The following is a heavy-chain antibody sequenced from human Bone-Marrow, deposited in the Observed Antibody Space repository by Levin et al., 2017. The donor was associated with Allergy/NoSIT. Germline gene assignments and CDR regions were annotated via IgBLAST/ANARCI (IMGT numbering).Heavy chain of an antibody. Sequence: PGGSLRLSCKASGFIFRDHAMTWVRQAPGRGLEWVGFIRSLPYGGATVYAAAVRGRFTISRDDSRSTADLQMNSLKREDTAIYYCARVVNGNGAQITFDYWGQGTLVTVSS. J-gene: IGHJ4*02. D-gene: IGHD1-26*01. CDR2: IRSLPYGGAT. V-gene: IGHV3-49*04. CDR3: ARVVNGNGAQITFDY. CDR1: GFIFRDHA.